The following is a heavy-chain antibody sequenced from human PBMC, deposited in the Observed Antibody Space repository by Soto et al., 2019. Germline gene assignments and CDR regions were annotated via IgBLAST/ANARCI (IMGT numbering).Heavy chain of an antibody. Sequence: EVQLLESGGGLVQTGGSLRLSCAASGFTFSTYAMSWVRQAPGKGLEWVSTISGSADATFYADSVKGRFAIFRDNSRTMFYLQMNSLRAEDTAVYYCAKGGDGYCSTTSCLFHFDYWDPGTLATVSS. V-gene: IGHV3-23*01. CDR2: ISGSADAT. D-gene: IGHD2-2*01. CDR1: GFTFSTYA. J-gene: IGHJ4*02. CDR3: AKGGDGYCSTTSCLFHFDY.